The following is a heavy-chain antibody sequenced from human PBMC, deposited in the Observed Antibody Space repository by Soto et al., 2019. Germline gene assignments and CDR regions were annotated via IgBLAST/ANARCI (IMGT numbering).Heavy chain of an antibody. CDR3: ARYYYGSGSRGSSIDY. CDR2: IWHDGTIK. D-gene: IGHD3-10*01. CDR1: GFTFSSYG. J-gene: IGHJ4*02. V-gene: IGHV3-33*01. Sequence: QVQLVESGGGVVQPGRSLRLSCAASGFTFSSYGMHWVRQAPGKGLEWVAVIWHDGTIKYYADSVKGRFTISRDNSKNTLYLQMNSPRAEDTAVYYCARYYYGSGSRGSSIDYWGQGTLVTVSS.